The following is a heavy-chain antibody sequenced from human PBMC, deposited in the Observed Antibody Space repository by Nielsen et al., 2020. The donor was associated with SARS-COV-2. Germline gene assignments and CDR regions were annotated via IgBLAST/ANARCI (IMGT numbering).Heavy chain of an antibody. CDR1: GFTFSSSW. V-gene: IGHV3-74*01. J-gene: IGHJ4*02. D-gene: IGHD6-13*01. CDR2: IGSDESIT. Sequence: GESLKISCAASGFTFSSSWMHWVRQAPGKGLVWVSRIGSDESITNYVDSVKGRFTISRDNAKNTLYLQMNSLRAGDTAVYYCAREMGGSSRHFDYWGQGTLVTVSS. CDR3: AREMGGSSRHFDY.